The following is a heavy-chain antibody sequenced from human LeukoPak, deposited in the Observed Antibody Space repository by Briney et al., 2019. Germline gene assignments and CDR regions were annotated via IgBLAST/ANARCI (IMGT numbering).Heavy chain of an antibody. CDR2: INANTGNP. CDR1: GYTFTSYA. D-gene: IGHD6-19*01. V-gene: IGHV7-4-1*02. J-gene: IGHJ4*02. Sequence: ASVKVSCKASGYTFTSYAMNWVRQAPGQGLEWMGWINANTGNPTYAQGFTGRFVFSLDTSVSTAYLQISSLKAEDTAVYYCARDWVSSGWPRHFDYWGQGTLVTVSS. CDR3: ARDWVSSGWPRHFDY.